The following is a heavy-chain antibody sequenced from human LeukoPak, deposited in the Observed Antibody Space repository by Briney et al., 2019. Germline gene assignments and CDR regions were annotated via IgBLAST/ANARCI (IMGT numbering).Heavy chain of an antibody. J-gene: IGHJ4*02. V-gene: IGHV3-23*01. CDR2: ISGSGGST. D-gene: IGHD3-22*01. CDR3: AKDRVTMIVVVTNFDY. CDR1: GFTFSSYA. Sequence: PGGSLRLSCAASGFTFSSYAMSWVRQAPGKGREWVSAISGSGGSTYYADSVKGRFTISRDNSKNTLYLQMNSLRAEDTAVYYCAKDRVTMIVVVTNFDYWGQGTLVTVSS.